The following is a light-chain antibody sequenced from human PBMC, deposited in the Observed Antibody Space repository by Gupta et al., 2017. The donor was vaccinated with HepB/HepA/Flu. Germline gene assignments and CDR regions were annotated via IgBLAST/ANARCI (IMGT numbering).Light chain of an antibody. Sequence: EIVLTQSPGALSLSPGERATLSCRASQSVRSNYLAWYQQKPGQTPRLLIYGASSRATGIPDRFSGSGSGTDFTLTVSRLEPEDFAVYYCQQEDSSLITFGQGTQLDIK. J-gene: IGKJ5*01. CDR1: QSVRSNY. V-gene: IGKV3-20*01. CDR3: QQEDSSLIT. CDR2: GAS.